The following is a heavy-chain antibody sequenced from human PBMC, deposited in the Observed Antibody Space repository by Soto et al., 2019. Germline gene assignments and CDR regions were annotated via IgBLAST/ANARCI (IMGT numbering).Heavy chain of an antibody. D-gene: IGHD2-8*02. CDR3: ARDKITGLFDY. CDR2: INHSGST. Sequence: PSETLSLTCAIFGGSFSGSSWTWICQPPGTGLEWIGEINHSGSTNYNPSLKSRVTISVDTSKNQFSLKLTSVTAADTAVYYCARDKITGLFDYWGQGTLVTVSS. J-gene: IGHJ4*02. V-gene: IGHV4-34*01. CDR1: GGSFSGSS.